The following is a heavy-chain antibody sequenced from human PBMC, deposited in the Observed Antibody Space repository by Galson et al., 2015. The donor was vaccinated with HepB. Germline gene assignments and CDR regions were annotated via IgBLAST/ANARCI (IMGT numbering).Heavy chain of an antibody. D-gene: IGHD4-17*01. CDR3: VRGSILRYFDY. CDR1: GFTFSDYY. J-gene: IGHJ4*02. Sequence: SLRLSCAASGFTFSDYYMSWIRQAPGKGLEWLSYISASTIYTNYADSVKGRFTVSRDNAKNSLNLQMNSLRAEDTDVYYCVRGSILRYFDYWGQGTLVTVSS. V-gene: IGHV3-11*05. CDR2: ISASTIYT.